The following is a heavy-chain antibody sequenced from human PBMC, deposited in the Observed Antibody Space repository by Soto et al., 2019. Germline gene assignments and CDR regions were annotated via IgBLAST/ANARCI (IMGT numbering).Heavy chain of an antibody. D-gene: IGHD1-26*01. V-gene: IGHV4-30-4*01. CDR1: GGSISSGDYY. CDR2: IYYSGST. J-gene: IGHJ5*02. Sequence: PSETLSPTCTVSGGSISSGDYYWSWIRQPPGKGLEWIGYIYYSGSTYYNPSLKSRVTISVDTSKNQFSLKLSSVTAADTAVYYCARDLYSGSYYDWFDPWGQGTLVTVSS. CDR3: ARDLYSGSYYDWFDP.